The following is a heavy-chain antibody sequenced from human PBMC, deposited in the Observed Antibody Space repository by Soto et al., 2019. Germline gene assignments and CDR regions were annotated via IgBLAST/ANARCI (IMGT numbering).Heavy chain of an antibody. Sequence: QVQLAQSGAEVKKPGASVKVSCKASGYIFSDYYMHWVRQAPGQGLEWMGWMNPDSGVTKYTQKFQGGVTMTRDTSISTAYMELSGLTSDDTAVYFCARKVRDYNFDYWGQGTLVTVSS. CDR1: GYIFSDYY. CDR2: MNPDSGVT. D-gene: IGHD4-17*01. J-gene: IGHJ4*02. CDR3: ARKVRDYNFDY. V-gene: IGHV1-2*02.